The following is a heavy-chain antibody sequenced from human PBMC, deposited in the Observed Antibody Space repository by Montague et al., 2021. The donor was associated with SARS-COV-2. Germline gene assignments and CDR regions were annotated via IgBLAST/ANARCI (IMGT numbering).Heavy chain of an antibody. J-gene: IGHJ4*02. CDR3: AKAHYYGSSGYYF. Sequence: SLRLSCAASGFTFSYYAMSWVRQAPGKGLEWVSTISGSGGTTYYADSVKGRFTISRDNSKNTLYLRMNSLRAEDTAVCYCAKAHYYGSSGYYFWGQGTLVTVSS. D-gene: IGHD3-22*01. CDR1: GFTFSYYA. V-gene: IGHV3-23*01. CDR2: ISGSGGTT.